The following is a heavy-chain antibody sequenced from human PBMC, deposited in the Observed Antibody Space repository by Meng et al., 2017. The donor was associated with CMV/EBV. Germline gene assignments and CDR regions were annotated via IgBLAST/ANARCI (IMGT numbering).Heavy chain of an antibody. CDR1: GFTSSSYE. D-gene: IGHD3-3*01. J-gene: IGHJ5*02. CDR2: ISSSGSTI. V-gene: IGHV3-48*03. Sequence: LSLTCAASGFTSSSYEINWVRQAPGKGLEWVSYISSSGSTIYYADSVKGRFTISRDNAKNSLYLQMNSLRAEDTAVYYCARGLVTYYDFWIGNHKTNWFDPWGQGTLVTVSS. CDR3: ARGLVTYYDFWIGNHKTNWFDP.